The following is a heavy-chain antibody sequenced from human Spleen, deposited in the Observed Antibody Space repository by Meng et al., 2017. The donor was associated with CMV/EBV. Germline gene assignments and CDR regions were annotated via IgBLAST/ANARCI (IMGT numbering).Heavy chain of an antibody. V-gene: IGHV3-7*01. CDR1: GFRLSSFW. Sequence: GESLKISCAASGFRLSSFWMTWVRQAAGKGLEWVVNIKHDGSEEYYVDSVKDRFTISRDNANNSLDLQMNSLRADDTAIYYCARDRFIKPKFSFYYAMDVWGHGTTVTVSS. CDR2: IKHDGSEE. D-gene: IGHD3-10*01. CDR3: ARDRFIKPKFSFYYAMDV. J-gene: IGHJ6*02.